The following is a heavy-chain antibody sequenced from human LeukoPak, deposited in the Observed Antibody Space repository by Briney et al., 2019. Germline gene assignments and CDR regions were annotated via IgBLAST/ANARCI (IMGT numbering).Heavy chain of an antibody. CDR3: ARERVGEYCSRTSCYSGYNWFDP. Sequence: SLTLSLTCTISGGSISRGGYYWSWIPPHPGKVRGWYGYICYSGSTYYNPSLKSRVTISVDTSKNQFSLKLSSVTAADTAVYYCARERVGEYCSRTSCYSGYNWFDPWGQGTLVTVSS. V-gene: IGHV4-31*03. CDR2: ICYSGST. J-gene: IGHJ5*02. D-gene: IGHD2-2*01. CDR1: GGSISRGGYY.